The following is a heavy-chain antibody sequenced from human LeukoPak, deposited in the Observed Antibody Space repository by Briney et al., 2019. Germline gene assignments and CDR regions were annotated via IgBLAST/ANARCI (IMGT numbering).Heavy chain of an antibody. CDR1: GFTFSSYG. D-gene: IGHD7-27*01. CDR2: IRYDGSHQ. J-gene: IGHJ4*02. CDR3: AKPDQLGKYFDY. V-gene: IGHV3-30*02. Sequence: GGSLRLSCAASGFTFSSYGMHWVRQAPGKGLEWVAFIRYDGSHQYYADSVKGRFTISRDNSQNTLSLQMNSLRPEDTAVYYCAKPDQLGKYFDYWGQGTLVTVSS.